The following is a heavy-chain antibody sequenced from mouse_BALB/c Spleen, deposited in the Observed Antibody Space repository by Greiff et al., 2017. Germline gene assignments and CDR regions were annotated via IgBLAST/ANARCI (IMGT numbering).Heavy chain of an antibody. J-gene: IGHJ3*01. Sequence: VQLQESGPGLVQPSQSLSITCPVSGFSLTSYGVHWVSQSPGKGLEWLGVIWSGGSTDYNAAFISRLSISKDNSKSQVFFKMNSLQAKDTAIYYCARNSGGFAYWGQGTLVTVSA. D-gene: IGHD3-1*01. V-gene: IGHV2-2*02. CDR2: IWSGGST. CDR1: GFSLTSYG. CDR3: ARNSGGFAY.